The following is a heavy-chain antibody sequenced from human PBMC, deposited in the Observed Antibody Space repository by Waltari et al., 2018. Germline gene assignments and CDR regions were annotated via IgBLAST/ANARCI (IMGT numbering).Heavy chain of an antibody. CDR2: IYYSGST. J-gene: IGHJ4*02. Sequence: QVQLQESGPGLVKPSETLSLTCTVSGGSISSYYWSWIRQPPGKGLEWIGYIYYSGSTNYNPSLKSRVTISVDTSKNQFSLKLSSVTAADTAVYYCARHAELRGYFDYWGQGTLVTVSS. CDR3: ARHAELRGYFDY. CDR1: GGSISSYY. V-gene: IGHV4-59*08. D-gene: IGHD1-7*01.